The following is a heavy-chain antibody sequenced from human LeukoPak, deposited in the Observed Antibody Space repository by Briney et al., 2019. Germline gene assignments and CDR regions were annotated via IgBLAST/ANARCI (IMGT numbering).Heavy chain of an antibody. Sequence: PGGSLRLSCAASGFTFSSYSMNWVRQAPGKGLEWVSSISSSSSYIYYADSVKGRFTISRDNAKNSLSLQMNTLRAEDTAVYYCARDRCTSTRCYTPDAFDIWGQGTMVTVSS. J-gene: IGHJ3*02. CDR2: ISSSSSYI. CDR1: GFTFSSYS. V-gene: IGHV3-21*01. CDR3: ARDRCTSTRCYTPDAFDI. D-gene: IGHD2-2*02.